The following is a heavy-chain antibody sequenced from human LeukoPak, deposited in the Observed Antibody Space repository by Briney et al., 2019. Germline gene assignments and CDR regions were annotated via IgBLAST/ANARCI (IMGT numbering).Heavy chain of an antibody. CDR2: IIPIFGTA. J-gene: IGHJ5*02. V-gene: IGHV1-69*13. Sequence: SVKVSCKASGGTFSSYAISWVRQAPGQGLEWMGGIIPIFGTANYAQKFQGRVTITADESTSTAYMELSSLRSEDTAVYYCARGSDYGDYAMESWFDPWGQGTLVTVSS. CDR1: GGTFSSYA. D-gene: IGHD4-17*01. CDR3: ARGSDYGDYAMESWFDP.